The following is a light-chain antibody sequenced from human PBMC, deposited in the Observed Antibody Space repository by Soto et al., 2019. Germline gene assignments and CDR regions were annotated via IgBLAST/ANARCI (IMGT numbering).Light chain of an antibody. Sequence: QSALTQPASVSGSPGQSITISCTGTSSDVGGYNFVSWYQQHPGKVPKLMIFDVNRRPSGVSDRFSGSKSGNTASLTISGLQAEDEGDYYCCSYTSXSTHVXXSGXKLTVL. V-gene: IGLV2-14*03. CDR1: SSDVGGYNF. CDR3: CSYTSXSTHV. CDR2: DVN. J-gene: IGLJ1*01.